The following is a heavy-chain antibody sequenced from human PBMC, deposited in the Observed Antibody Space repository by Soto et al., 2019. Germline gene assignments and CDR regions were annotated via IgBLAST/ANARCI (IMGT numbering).Heavy chain of an antibody. J-gene: IGHJ4*02. CDR1: GFTFSSYA. CDR3: ARRGPGTYFDY. Sequence: EVQLLDSGGGLVQPGGSLRPSCAASGFTFSSYAMNWVRQAPGKGLEWVSGISGSGDSTYYADSVKGRFTISRDNSKNTLYLQMNSLRTEYTAVYYCARRGPGTYFDYWGQGTLVTVSS. V-gene: IGHV3-23*01. CDR2: ISGSGDST. D-gene: IGHD6-13*01.